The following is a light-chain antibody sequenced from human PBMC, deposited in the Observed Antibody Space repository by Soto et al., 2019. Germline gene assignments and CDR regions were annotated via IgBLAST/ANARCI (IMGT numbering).Light chain of an antibody. V-gene: IGLV2-14*01. CDR1: SSDIGGYKY. CDR2: EVS. Sequence: ALTQPASVSGSLGQSITISCTGTSSDIGGYKYVSWYQQHPGKAPKLIIFEVSNRPSGVSDRFSGSNSGNTASLTISGLQAEDEADYYCTSYSRYRVLVFGGGTKVTVL. CDR3: TSYSRYRVLV. J-gene: IGLJ3*02.